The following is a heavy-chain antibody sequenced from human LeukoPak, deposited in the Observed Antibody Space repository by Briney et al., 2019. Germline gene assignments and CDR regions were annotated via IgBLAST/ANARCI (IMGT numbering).Heavy chain of an antibody. V-gene: IGHV1-8*03. Sequence: GASVKVSCKASGYTFTSYDINWVRQATGQGREWMGWMNPNSGNTGYAQKFQGRVTITRNTSISTAYMELSSLRSEDTAVYYCARAPLLRFLEWLPPDYWGQGTLVTVSS. CDR1: GYTFTSYD. CDR2: MNPNSGNT. J-gene: IGHJ4*02. D-gene: IGHD3-3*01. CDR3: ARAPLLRFLEWLPPDY.